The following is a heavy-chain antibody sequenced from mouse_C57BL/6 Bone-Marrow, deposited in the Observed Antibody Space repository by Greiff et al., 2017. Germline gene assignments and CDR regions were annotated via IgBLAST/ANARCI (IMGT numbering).Heavy chain of an antibody. Sequence: VQLQQSGPELVKPGASVKISCKASGFTFTDYYMNWVKQSHGKSLEWIGDINPNNGGTRSNQKFKGKATVTVDKSSSTAYMELRSLTSEDSAVYYCSRNDYSNHFDYWGQGTTLTVSS. V-gene: IGHV1-26*01. CDR2: INPNNGGT. CDR1: GFTFTDYY. D-gene: IGHD2-5*01. CDR3: SRNDYSNHFDY. J-gene: IGHJ2*01.